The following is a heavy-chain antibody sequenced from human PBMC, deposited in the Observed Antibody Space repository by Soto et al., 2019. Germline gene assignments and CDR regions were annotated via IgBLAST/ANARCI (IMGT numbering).Heavy chain of an antibody. Sequence: QVQLQESGPGLVKPSQTLSLTCTVSGYSISSGGYYWSWIRQHPGKGLEWIGYIYYTGSAYYNPSLKSRVTISVDTSQNQFSLKLSSVTAADTAVYYCTRDRESGASSITWGQGSLVTVSS. D-gene: IGHD2-15*01. CDR2: IYYTGSA. CDR1: GYSISSGGYY. CDR3: TRDRESGASSIT. V-gene: IGHV4-31*03. J-gene: IGHJ5*02.